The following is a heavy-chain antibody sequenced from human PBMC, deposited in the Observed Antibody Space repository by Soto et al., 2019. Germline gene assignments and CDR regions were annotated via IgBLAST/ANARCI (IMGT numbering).Heavy chain of an antibody. Sequence: GGSLRLSCAASGFTFSTYSINWVRQAPWKGLEWVSSISSSSIYIYYADSVKGRFTISRDNAKNSLYLQMNSLRAEDTAVYYCARQSEIYFDYCGQRTLVTVCS. CDR1: GFTFSTYS. CDR2: ISSSSIYI. J-gene: IGHJ4*02. CDR3: ARQSEIYFDY. V-gene: IGHV3-21*01.